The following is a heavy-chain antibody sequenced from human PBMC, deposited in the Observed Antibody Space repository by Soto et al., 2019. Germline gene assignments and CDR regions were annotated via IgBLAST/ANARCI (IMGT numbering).Heavy chain of an antibody. CDR3: ARDPPLHYYGSGAGRFDY. J-gene: IGHJ4*02. V-gene: IGHV3-21*01. Sequence: GSLRLSCAASGFTFSSYSMNWVRQAPGKGLEWVSSISSSSSYIYYADSVKGRFTISRDNAKNSLYLQMNSLRAEDRAGYYCARDPPLHYYGSGAGRFDYWGQGTLVTVSS. D-gene: IGHD3-10*01. CDR1: GFTFSSYS. CDR2: ISSSSSYI.